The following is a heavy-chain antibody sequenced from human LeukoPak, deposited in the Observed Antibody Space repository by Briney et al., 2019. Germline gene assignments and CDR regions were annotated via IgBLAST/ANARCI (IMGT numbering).Heavy chain of an antibody. CDR3: ARYYYDSRGYPYYFDY. J-gene: IGHJ4*02. CDR2: LYSGGST. Sequence: GGSLRLSCAASGLTVSSNYMSWVRQAPGKGLEWVSVLYSGGSTYYADSVKGRFTISRDNSKNTAYLQMNSLRAEDTAVYYCARYYYDSRGYPYYFDYWGQGTLVTVSS. CDR1: GLTVSSNY. V-gene: IGHV3-53*01. D-gene: IGHD3-22*01.